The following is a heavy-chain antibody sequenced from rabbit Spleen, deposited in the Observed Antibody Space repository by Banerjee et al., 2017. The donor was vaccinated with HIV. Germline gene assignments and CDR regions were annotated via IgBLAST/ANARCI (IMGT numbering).Heavy chain of an antibody. Sequence: QTLEESGGDLVKPGASLTLTCTASGFDLSNYYYIYWVRQAPGKGLEWIGCIYTGGSGGIYYASWARGRLTISKTSSTTVTLQMTSLTAADTATYFCVRNSGWGVSYFTLWGPGTLVTVS. CDR2: IYTGGSGGI. CDR3: VRNSGWGVSYFTL. V-gene: IGHV1S40*01. D-gene: IGHD4-1*01. J-gene: IGHJ4*01. CDR1: GFDLSNYYY.